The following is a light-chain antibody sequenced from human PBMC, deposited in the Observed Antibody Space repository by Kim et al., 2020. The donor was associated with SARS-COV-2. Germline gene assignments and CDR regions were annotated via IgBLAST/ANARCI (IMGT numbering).Light chain of an antibody. CDR3: QAWDSSTWV. Sequence: MSPGQTASITCSGDKLGDKYACWYQQKPGQSPVLVIYQDSKRPSGIPERFSGSNSGNTATLTISGTQAMDEADYYCQAWDSSTWVFGGGTQLTVL. J-gene: IGLJ3*02. V-gene: IGLV3-1*01. CDR1: KLGDKY. CDR2: QDS.